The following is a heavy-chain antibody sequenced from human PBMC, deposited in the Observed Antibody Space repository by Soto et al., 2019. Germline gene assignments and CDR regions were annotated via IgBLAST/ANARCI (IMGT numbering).Heavy chain of an antibody. V-gene: IGHV3-23*01. J-gene: IGHJ6*03. Sequence: GGSLRLSCAASGFTFSNYAMSWVRQAPGKGLEWVSGVSNSGGTTYYADSVKGRFTISRDNSRSTMFLQMNSLRAEDTATYYCANIPVWFGDLSFAMDVWGKGTTVTVSS. CDR1: GFTFSNYA. D-gene: IGHD3-10*01. CDR3: ANIPVWFGDLSFAMDV. CDR2: VSNSGGTT.